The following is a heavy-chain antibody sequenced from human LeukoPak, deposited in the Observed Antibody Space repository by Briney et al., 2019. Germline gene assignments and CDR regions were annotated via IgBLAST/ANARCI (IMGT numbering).Heavy chain of an antibody. Sequence: PGGSLRLSCAASGFTFSSYAMSWVRQAPGKGLEWVSAISGSGGSTYYADSVKGRFTISRDNSKNTLYLQMNSLRAEDTAVYYCAESTLGYCSGGSCFHFDYWGQGTLVTVSS. J-gene: IGHJ4*02. CDR1: GFTFSSYA. V-gene: IGHV3-23*01. CDR3: AESTLGYCSGGSCFHFDY. CDR2: ISGSGGST. D-gene: IGHD2-15*01.